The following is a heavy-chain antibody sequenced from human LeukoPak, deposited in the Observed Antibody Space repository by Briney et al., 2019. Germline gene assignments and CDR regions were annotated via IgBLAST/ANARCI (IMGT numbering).Heavy chain of an antibody. J-gene: IGHJ6*04. D-gene: IGHD3-10*02. CDR3: AELGITMIGGV. V-gene: IGHV3-48*04. Sequence: GGSLRLSCAASGFTFSSYGMHWVRQAPGKGLEWVSYISSSGSTIYYADSVKGRFTISRGNAKNSLYLQMNSLRAEDTAVYYCAELGITMIGGVWGKGTTVTISS. CDR2: ISSSGSTI. CDR1: GFTFSSYG.